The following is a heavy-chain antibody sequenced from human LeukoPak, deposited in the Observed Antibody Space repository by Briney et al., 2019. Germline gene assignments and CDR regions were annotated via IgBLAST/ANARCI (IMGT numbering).Heavy chain of an antibody. CDR3: ARGGWTDVEYYFDS. D-gene: IGHD1-1*01. V-gene: IGHV4-39*07. CDR2: IYYSGST. CDR1: GGSISSSSYY. J-gene: IGHJ4*02. Sequence: SETLSLTCTVSGGSISSSSYYWGWIRQPPGKGLEWIGSIYYSGSTYYNPSLKSRVTISVDTSKNQFSLKLSSVTAADTAVYYCARGGWTDVEYYFDSWGQGTLVTVSS.